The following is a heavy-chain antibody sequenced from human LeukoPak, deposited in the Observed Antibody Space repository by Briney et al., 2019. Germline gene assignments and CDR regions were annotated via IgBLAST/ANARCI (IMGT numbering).Heavy chain of an antibody. J-gene: IGHJ4*02. CDR1: GFTFSSYG. V-gene: IGHV3-33*01. D-gene: IGHD4-17*01. Sequence: GRSLRLSCAASGFTFSSYGMHWVRQAPGKGLEWVGVIWYDGSNKYYADSVKGRFTISRDNSKNTLYLQMNSLRAEDTAVYYCARSYDYGADYWGQGTLVTVSS. CDR2: IWYDGSNK. CDR3: ARSYDYGADY.